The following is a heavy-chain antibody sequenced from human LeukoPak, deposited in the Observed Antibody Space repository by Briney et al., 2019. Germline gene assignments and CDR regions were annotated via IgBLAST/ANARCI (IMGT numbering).Heavy chain of an antibody. Sequence: ASVKVSCKASGYTFTSYYMHWVRQAPGQGLEWMGIINPSGGSTSYAQKFQGRVTMTRDTSISTAYMELSRLRSDDTAVYYCARAMVEIDYWGQGTLVTVSS. V-gene: IGHV1-46*01. CDR2: INPSGGST. CDR1: GYTFTSYY. D-gene: IGHD5-18*01. J-gene: IGHJ4*02. CDR3: ARAMVEIDY.